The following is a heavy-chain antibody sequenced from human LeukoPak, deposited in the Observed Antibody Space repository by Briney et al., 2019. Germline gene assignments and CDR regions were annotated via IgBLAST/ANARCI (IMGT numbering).Heavy chain of an antibody. CDR3: ARVTGSIDY. Sequence: ASVKVSCRASGYAFTSYDINWVRQATGQGLEWMGWMNPNRGNTGYAQKFQGRVTMTRDTSISTAYMELSSLRFEDTAVYYCARVTGSIDYWGQGTLVTVSS. D-gene: IGHD1-26*01. CDR2: MNPNRGNT. V-gene: IGHV1-8*01. CDR1: GYAFTSYD. J-gene: IGHJ4*02.